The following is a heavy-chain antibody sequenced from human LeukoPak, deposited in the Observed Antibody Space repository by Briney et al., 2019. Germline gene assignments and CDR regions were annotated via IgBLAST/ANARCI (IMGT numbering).Heavy chain of an antibody. CDR3: ASYGDYQYYYYYYMDV. Sequence: SETLSLTCAVYGGSFSGYYWSWIRQPPGKGLEWIGEINHSGSTNYNPSLKSRVTISVDTSKNQFSLKLSSVTAADTAVYYCASYGDYQYYYYYYMDVWGKGTTVTVSS. CDR1: GGSFSGYY. J-gene: IGHJ6*03. D-gene: IGHD4-17*01. CDR2: INHSGST. V-gene: IGHV4-34*01.